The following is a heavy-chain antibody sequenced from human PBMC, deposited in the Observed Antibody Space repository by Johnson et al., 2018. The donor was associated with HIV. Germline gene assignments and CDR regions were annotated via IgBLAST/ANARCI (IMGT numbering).Heavy chain of an antibody. J-gene: IGHJ3*02. CDR1: GFTFSSYA. CDR2: ISYDGSNK. CDR3: ARVGAEDVFDI. V-gene: IGHV3-30-3*01. D-gene: IGHD1-26*01. Sequence: QVQLVESGGGVVQPGRSLRLSCAASGFTFSSYAMHWVRQAPGKGLEWVAVISYDGSNKYYADSVKGRFTISRDNSKNTLYLQMNSLRAEDTAVYYCARVGAEDVFDIWGQGTMVTVSS.